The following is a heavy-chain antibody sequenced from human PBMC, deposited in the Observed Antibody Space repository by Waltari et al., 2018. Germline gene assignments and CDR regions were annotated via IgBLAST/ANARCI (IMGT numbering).Heavy chain of an antibody. CDR3: ARVLGVDYYDDDAFDI. J-gene: IGHJ3*02. D-gene: IGHD3-22*01. CDR1: GFTFSSYS. V-gene: IGHV3-21*01. CDR2: ISSSSSYI. Sequence: VQLVESGGGLVKPGGSLRLSCAASGFTFSSYSMNWVRQAPGKGLEWVSSISSSSSYIYYADSVKGRFTISRDNAKNSLYLQMNSLRAEDTAVYYCARVLGVDYYDDDAFDIWGQGTMVTVSS.